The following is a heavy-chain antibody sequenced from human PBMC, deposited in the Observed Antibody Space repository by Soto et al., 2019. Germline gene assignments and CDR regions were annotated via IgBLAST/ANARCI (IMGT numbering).Heavy chain of an antibody. CDR2: IYYSGST. CDR1: GGSISSGGYY. V-gene: IGHV4-31*03. CDR3: AGSPYVSVVTPAWFDP. J-gene: IGHJ5*02. D-gene: IGHD2-21*02. Sequence: PSETLSLTCTVSGGSISSGGYYWSWIRQHPGKGLEWTGYIYYSGSTYYNPSLKSRVTISVDTSKNQFSLKLSSVTAADTAVYYCAGSPYVSVVTPAWFDPWGQGTLVTVSS.